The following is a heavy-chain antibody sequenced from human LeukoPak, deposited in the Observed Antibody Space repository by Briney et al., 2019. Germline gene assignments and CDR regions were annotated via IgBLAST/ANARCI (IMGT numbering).Heavy chain of an antibody. V-gene: IGHV1-18*01. CDR1: GYTSTSYG. D-gene: IGHD3-22*01. CDR3: ARVGRTYYYDSSGYYGY. CDR2: ISAYNGNT. J-gene: IGHJ4*02. Sequence: AASVKVSCKASGYTSTSYGISWVRQAPGQGLEWMGWISAYNGNTNYAQKLQSRVTMTTDTSTSTDYMELSSLRSEDTAVYYCARVGRTYYYDSSGYYGYWGQGTLVTVSS.